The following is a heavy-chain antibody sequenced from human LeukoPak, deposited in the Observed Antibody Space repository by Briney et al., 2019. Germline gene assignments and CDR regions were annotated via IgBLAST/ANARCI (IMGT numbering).Heavy chain of an antibody. CDR2: INPNSGGT. Sequence: ASVKVSCKASGYTFTGHYMHWVRQAPGQGLEWMGWINPNSGGTNYAQKFQGRVTMTRDTSISTAYMELSRLRSDDTAVHYCARGDSSSWYRFDYWGQGTLVTVSS. J-gene: IGHJ4*02. V-gene: IGHV1-2*02. D-gene: IGHD6-13*01. CDR1: GYTFTGHY. CDR3: ARGDSSSWYRFDY.